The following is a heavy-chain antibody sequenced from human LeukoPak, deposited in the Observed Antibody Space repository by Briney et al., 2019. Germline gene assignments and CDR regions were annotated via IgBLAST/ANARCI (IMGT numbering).Heavy chain of an antibody. CDR1: GYTFTSYG. CDR2: IITYNGHT. D-gene: IGHD4-17*01. Sequence: ASVKVSCKASGYTFTSYGISWVRQAPGQGLEWVGWIITYNGHTKYAQKLQGRVTMTTDTSTNTAYMELRSLRSDDTAVYYCAKTTVTSEDYSYYYMDVWGKGTTVTVSS. CDR3: AKTTVTSEDYSYYYMDV. J-gene: IGHJ6*03. V-gene: IGHV1-18*01.